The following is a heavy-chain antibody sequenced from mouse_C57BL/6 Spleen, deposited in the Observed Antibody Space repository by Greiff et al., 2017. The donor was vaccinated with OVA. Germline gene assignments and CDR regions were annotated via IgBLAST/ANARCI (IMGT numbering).Heavy chain of an antibody. J-gene: IGHJ2*01. CDR2: ISYDGSN. V-gene: IGHV3-6*01. CDR1: GYSITSGYY. CDR3: AREGDRFDY. Sequence: DVKLQESGPGLVKPSQSLSLTCSVTGYSITSGYYWNWIRQFPGNKLEWMGYISYDGSNNYNPSLKNRISITRDTSKNQFFLKLNSVTTEDTATYYCAREGDRFDYWGQGTTLTVSS.